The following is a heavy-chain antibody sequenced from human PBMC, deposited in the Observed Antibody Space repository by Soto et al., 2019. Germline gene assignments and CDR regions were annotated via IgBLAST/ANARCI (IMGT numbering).Heavy chain of an antibody. CDR2: ISGYNGNT. CDR1: GYTFTSYG. Sequence: ASVKVSCKASGYTFTSYGISWVRQAPGQGLEWMGWISGYNGNTNYAQKLQGRVTMTTDTSTSTAYMELRSLRSDDTAVYYCARVRYPTYYFDYWGQGPPVTVSS. V-gene: IGHV1-18*01. CDR3: ARVRYPTYYFDY. D-gene: IGHD3-9*01. J-gene: IGHJ4*02.